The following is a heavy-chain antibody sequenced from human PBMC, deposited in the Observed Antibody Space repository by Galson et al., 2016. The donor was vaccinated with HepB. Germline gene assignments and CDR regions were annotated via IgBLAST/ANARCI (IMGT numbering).Heavy chain of an antibody. CDR1: GFSLRTYGMC. V-gene: IGHV2-70*17. Sequence: PALVKPPQTLTLTCTFSGFSLRTYGMCVSWIRQPPGKALEWLARIDWDDDKFYTTSLKTRPTISKDTSKNQVVLTMTNMDPMDTATYYCAHEKVVAGNWFDPWGQGTLVTVSS. J-gene: IGHJ5*02. CDR3: AHEKVVAGNWFDP. CDR2: IDWDDDK. D-gene: IGHD6-19*01.